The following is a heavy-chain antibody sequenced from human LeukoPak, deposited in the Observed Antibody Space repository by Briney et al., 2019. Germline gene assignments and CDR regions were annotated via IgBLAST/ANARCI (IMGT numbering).Heavy chain of an antibody. V-gene: IGHV3-23*01. D-gene: IGHD3-22*01. CDR2: ISGSGGST. Sequence: GGSLRLSCAASGFTFSSYAMNWVRQAPGKGLEWVSAISGSGGSTYYADSVEGRFTISRDNAKNTLYLQMNSLRAEDTAVYYCAVDSSGYWAFDYWGQGTLVTVSS. CDR1: GFTFSSYA. CDR3: AVDSSGYWAFDY. J-gene: IGHJ4*02.